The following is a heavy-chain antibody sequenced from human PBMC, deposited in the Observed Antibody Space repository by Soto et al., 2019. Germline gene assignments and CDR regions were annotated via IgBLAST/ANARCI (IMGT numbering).Heavy chain of an antibody. Sequence: ASVKVSCKASGYTFTSYGISWVRQAPGQGLEWMGWISAYNGNTNYAQKLQGRVTMTTDTSTSTAYMELRSLRSDDTAVYYCARDEGASITIFGVVIIDYDVFDIWGQGTMVTGSS. J-gene: IGHJ3*02. CDR2: ISAYNGNT. CDR1: GYTFTSYG. V-gene: IGHV1-18*04. CDR3: ARDEGASITIFGVVIIDYDVFDI. D-gene: IGHD3-3*01.